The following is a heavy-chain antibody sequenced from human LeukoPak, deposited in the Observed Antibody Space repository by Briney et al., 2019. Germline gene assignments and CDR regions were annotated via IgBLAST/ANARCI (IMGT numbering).Heavy chain of an antibody. V-gene: IGHV1-2*02. Sequence: ASVKVSCKASGYTFTGYYMHWVRQAPGRGLEWMGWINPNSGGTNYAQKFQGRVTMTRDTSISTAYMELSRLRSDDTAVYYCARSGSGYYYPPYDYWGQGTLVTVSS. CDR1: GYTFTGYY. CDR2: INPNSGGT. CDR3: ARSGSGYYYPPYDY. J-gene: IGHJ4*02. D-gene: IGHD3-22*01.